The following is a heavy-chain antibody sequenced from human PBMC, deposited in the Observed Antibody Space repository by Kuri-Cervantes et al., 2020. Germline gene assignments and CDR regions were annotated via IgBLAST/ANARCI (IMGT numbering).Heavy chain of an antibody. CDR2: IYYSGST. CDR1: GGPISSGGYY. V-gene: IGHV4-31*03. Sequence: SETLSLTCTVSGGPISSGGYYWSWIRQHPGKGLEWIGYIYYSGSTYYNPSLKSRVTFLIDTSKKQISLKVMSVTATDTAVYYCARRNYTNWGLDYWGQGTLVTVSS. CDR3: ARRNYTNWGLDY. J-gene: IGHJ4*02. D-gene: IGHD3-3*01.